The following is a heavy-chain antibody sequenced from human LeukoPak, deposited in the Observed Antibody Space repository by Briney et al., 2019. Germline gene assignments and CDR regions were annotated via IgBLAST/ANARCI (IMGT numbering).Heavy chain of an antibody. Sequence: ASVKVSCKASGYTFTSYDINWVRQATGQGLEWMGWMNPNSGNTGYAQKFQGRVTMTRNTSISTAYTELSSLRSEDTAVYYCARGSSYDILTGYSGGYSDYWGQGTLVTVSS. D-gene: IGHD3-9*01. CDR1: GYTFTSYD. CDR2: MNPNSGNT. V-gene: IGHV1-8*01. CDR3: ARGSSYDILTGYSGGYSDY. J-gene: IGHJ4*02.